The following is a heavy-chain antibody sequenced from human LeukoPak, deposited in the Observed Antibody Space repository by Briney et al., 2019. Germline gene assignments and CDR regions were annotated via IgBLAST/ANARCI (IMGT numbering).Heavy chain of an antibody. CDR2: IYYTGTT. D-gene: IGHD1-26*01. CDR3: ARSYSGTGYYYYGMDV. V-gene: IGHV4-59*01. Sequence: SETLSLTCTVSGGSISYYYWSWIRQPPGKGLEWIAYIYYTGTTNYNPSLKSRVTISLDTSKNQFSLKLTSVTAADTAVYYCARSYSGTGYYYYGMDVWGQGTTVTVSS. J-gene: IGHJ6*02. CDR1: GGSISYYY.